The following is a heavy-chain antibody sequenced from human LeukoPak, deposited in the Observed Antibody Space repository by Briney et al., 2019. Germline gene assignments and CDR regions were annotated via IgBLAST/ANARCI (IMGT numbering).Heavy chain of an antibody. CDR1: GCTFSSYG. V-gene: IGHV3-33*06. J-gene: IGHJ3*02. CDR2: IWYDGSNK. Sequence: PGRSLRLSCAASGCTFSSYGMHWVRQAPGKGLEWVGVIWYDGSNKYYAYSVNRRFTISRDNYKNMLYLQMNSLRAEAAAVYYCAKEGYSSSWYKGDAFDIWDQGTMVTVSS. D-gene: IGHD6-13*01. CDR3: AKEGYSSSWYKGDAFDI.